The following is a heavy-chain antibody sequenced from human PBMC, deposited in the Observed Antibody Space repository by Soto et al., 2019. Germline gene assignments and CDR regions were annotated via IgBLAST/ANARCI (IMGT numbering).Heavy chain of an antibody. J-gene: IGHJ4*02. Sequence: SETLSLTCTVSGGSISSYYWSWIRQPPGKGLEWIGYIYYSGSTNYNPSLKSRVTISVDTSKDQFSLKLSSVTAADTAVYYCAREGYSGYDFFVDYWGQGTLVTVSS. CDR2: IYYSGST. V-gene: IGHV4-59*01. CDR1: GGSISSYY. D-gene: IGHD5-12*01. CDR3: AREGYSGYDFFVDY.